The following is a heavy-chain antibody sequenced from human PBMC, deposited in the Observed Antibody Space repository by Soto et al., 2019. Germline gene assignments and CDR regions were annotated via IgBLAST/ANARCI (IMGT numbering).Heavy chain of an antibody. CDR3: ARDGYDGSGSPYPAF. V-gene: IGHV4-59*01. J-gene: IGHJ4*02. D-gene: IGHD3-10*01. CDR1: GASMSEYF. CDR2: IYYLGST. Sequence: PSETLSLTCTVSGASMSEYFWSWIRQSPGKGLEWIGYIYYLGSTDYNPSLKSRVTISVDTSKRQFSLRLTSVTAGDTAVYYCARDGYDGSGSPYPAFWGPGTQVTVSS.